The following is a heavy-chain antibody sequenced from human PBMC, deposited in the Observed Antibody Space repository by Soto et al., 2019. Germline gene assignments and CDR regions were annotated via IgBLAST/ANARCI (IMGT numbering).Heavy chain of an antibody. CDR3: ARDKRDLRFLEWSYYFDF. Sequence: QVQLVESGGGVVQPGRSLRLSCAAAGFTFSSYAMHWVRQAPGKGLEWVAVISYDGSNKYYADSVKGRFTISRDNSKNTLHLQMNSLRAEHTAVYYCARDKRDLRFLEWSYYFDFWGQGTLVTVSS. V-gene: IGHV3-30-3*01. J-gene: IGHJ4*02. CDR1: GFTFSSYA. D-gene: IGHD3-3*01. CDR2: ISYDGSNK.